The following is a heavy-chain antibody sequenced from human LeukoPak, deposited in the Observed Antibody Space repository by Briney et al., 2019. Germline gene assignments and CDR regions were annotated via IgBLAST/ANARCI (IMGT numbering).Heavy chain of an antibody. CDR3: ARVGREYGYTNNYFDY. CDR2: IYRGGST. J-gene: IGHJ4*02. Sequence: PGGSLRLSCAASGFTVSTNYMTWVRQAPGKGLEWVSVIYRGGSTYYADSVKGRFTISRDDSKNTLYLQMNSLRAEDTAVYYCARVGREYGYTNNYFDYWGQGTLVTVSS. D-gene: IGHD4-11*01. V-gene: IGHV3-53*01. CDR1: GFTVSTNY.